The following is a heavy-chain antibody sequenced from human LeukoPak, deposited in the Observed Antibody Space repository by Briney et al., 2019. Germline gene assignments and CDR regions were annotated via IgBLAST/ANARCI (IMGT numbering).Heavy chain of an antibody. J-gene: IGHJ4*02. CDR1: GFTFSSYN. D-gene: IGHD5-18*01. CDR3: ARERGYTYNFDY. CDR2: ISSSSSYI. Sequence: PGGSLRLSWAASGFTFSSYNIKWVRQAPGKGLEWASSISSSSSYIYYADSVKGRFTISRDNAKNSLYLQMNSLRAEDTAVYYCARERGYTYNFDYWGQGTLVTVSS. V-gene: IGHV3-21*01.